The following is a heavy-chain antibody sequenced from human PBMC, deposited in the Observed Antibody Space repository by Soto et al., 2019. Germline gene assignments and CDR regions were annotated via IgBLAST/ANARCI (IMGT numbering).Heavy chain of an antibody. CDR1: GFTFTSYG. V-gene: IGHV1-18*01. Sequence: QVQLVQSGAEVKKPGASVKVSCKASGFTFTSYGISWVRQAPGQGLEWMGWISAYNGNTNYAQKLQGRVTMTTDTSTSTAYMELRSLRSDDTAVYYCARLILGGSYLGWFDPWGQGTLVTVSS. CDR2: ISAYNGNT. CDR3: ARLILGGSYLGWFDP. J-gene: IGHJ5*02. D-gene: IGHD1-26*01.